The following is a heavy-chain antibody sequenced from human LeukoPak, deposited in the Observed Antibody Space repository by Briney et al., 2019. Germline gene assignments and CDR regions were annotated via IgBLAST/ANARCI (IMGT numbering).Heavy chain of an antibody. Sequence: SETLSLTCTVSGGSIGSGNYYWSWIRQPAGKGLEWIGRIYTSGSTTYNPSLKSRVTISADTSKNQVSLKLSSVTAADTAMYYCARESDLSNYDRTDYWGQGTLVTVSS. D-gene: IGHD4/OR15-4a*01. J-gene: IGHJ4*02. CDR1: GGSIGSGNYY. V-gene: IGHV4-61*02. CDR3: ARESDLSNYDRTDY. CDR2: IYTSGST.